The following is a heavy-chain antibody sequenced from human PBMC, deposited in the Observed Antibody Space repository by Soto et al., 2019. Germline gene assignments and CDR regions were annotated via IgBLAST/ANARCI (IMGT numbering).Heavy chain of an antibody. CDR2: ISGSGGST. V-gene: IGHV3-23*01. CDR3: AKGVAATHDAFDI. Sequence: EVQLLESGGGLVQPGGSLRLSCAASGFTFSSYAMSWVRQAPGKGLEWVSAISGSGGSTYYADSVKGRFTISRNNSKNTLYLQMNSLRAEDTAVYYCAKGVAATHDAFDIWGQGTMVTVSS. D-gene: IGHD2-15*01. CDR1: GFTFSSYA. J-gene: IGHJ3*02.